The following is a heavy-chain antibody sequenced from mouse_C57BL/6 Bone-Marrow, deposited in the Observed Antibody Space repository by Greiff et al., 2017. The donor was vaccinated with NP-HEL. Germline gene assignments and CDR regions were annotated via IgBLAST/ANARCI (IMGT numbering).Heavy chain of an antibody. Sequence: QVQLKQSGPGLVQPSQSLSITCPVSGFSLTSYGVHWVRQSPGKGREWLGVIWSGGSTDYNAAFISRLSISKDNSKSQVFFKMNSLQADDTAIYYCARKMDYWGQGTSVTVSS. CDR3: ARKMDY. V-gene: IGHV2-2*01. J-gene: IGHJ4*01. CDR1: GFSLTSYG. CDR2: IWSGGST.